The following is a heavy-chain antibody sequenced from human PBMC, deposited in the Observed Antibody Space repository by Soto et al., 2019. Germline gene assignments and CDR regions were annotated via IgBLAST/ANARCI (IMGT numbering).Heavy chain of an antibody. D-gene: IGHD1-1*01. V-gene: IGHV1-8*01. J-gene: IGHJ4*02. CDR1: XYTFTNYD. CDR3: ARGPTWAGNVDY. Sequence: QVQLVQSGAEVKKPGXSVKVSCKASXYTFTNYDINWVRQATGQGLEWMGWMNPNSGNTGYAQKFQGRVTMTRNTSISTAYMELSSLRSEDTAVYYCARGPTWAGNVDYWGQGTLVTVSS. CDR2: MNPNSGNT.